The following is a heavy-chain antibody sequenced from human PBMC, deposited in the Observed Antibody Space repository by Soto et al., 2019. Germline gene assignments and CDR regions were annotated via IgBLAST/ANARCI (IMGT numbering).Heavy chain of an antibody. CDR2: IWYDGSNK. CDR1: GFTFSSYG. V-gene: IGHV3-33*01. D-gene: IGHD3-3*01. CDR3: ARDWVGDFWSGYYYYYYYGMDV. Sequence: GGSLRRSCAESGFTFSSYGIHWVRQAPGKGLEWVAVIWYDGSNKYYADSVKGRFTISRDNSKNTLYLQMNSLRAEDTAVYYCARDWVGDFWSGYYYYYYYGMDVWGQGTTVTVS. J-gene: IGHJ6*02.